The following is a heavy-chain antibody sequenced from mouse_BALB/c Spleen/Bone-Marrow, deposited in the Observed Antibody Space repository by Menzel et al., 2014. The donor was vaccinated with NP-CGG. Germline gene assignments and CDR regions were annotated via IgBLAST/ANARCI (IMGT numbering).Heavy chain of an antibody. CDR3: ARNNGGYYSWFAY. CDR2: IWSSGST. Sequence: VMLVESGPGLVQPSQSLSITCTVSGFSLTSYGVHWVRQSPGKGLEWLGVIWSSGSTDYNAAFISRLSISKDNSKSQVFFKMNSLQANDTAIYYCARNNGGYYSWFAYWGQGTLVTVSA. V-gene: IGHV2-2*02. CDR1: GFSLTSYG. D-gene: IGHD2-3*01. J-gene: IGHJ3*01.